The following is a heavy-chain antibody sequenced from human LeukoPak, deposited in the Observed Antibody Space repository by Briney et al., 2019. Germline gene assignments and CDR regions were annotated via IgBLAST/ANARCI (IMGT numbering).Heavy chain of an antibody. CDR2: ISSSSSYI. Sequence: GGSLRLCCAASGFTFSSYSMNWVRQAPGKGLEWVSSISSSSSYIYYADSVKGRFTISRDNAKNSLYLQMNSLRAEDTAVYYCARDLVSSEGADYWGQGTLVTVSS. J-gene: IGHJ4*02. CDR3: ARDLVSSEGADY. CDR1: GFTFSSYS. V-gene: IGHV3-21*01. D-gene: IGHD1-26*01.